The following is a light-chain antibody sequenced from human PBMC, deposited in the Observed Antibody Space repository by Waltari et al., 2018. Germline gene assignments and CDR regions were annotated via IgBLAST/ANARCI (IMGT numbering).Light chain of an antibody. CDR3: CSYTSSSTWV. Sequence: QSALTQPASVSGSPGQSITISCTGASGDVGAYNYVSWYQQHPGKAPKLMIYDVSVRPSGVSNRFSGYKSGNTASLTISGLQAEDEADYYCCSYTSSSTWVFGGGTKLTVL. V-gene: IGLV2-14*03. CDR1: SGDVGAYNY. CDR2: DVS. J-gene: IGLJ3*02.